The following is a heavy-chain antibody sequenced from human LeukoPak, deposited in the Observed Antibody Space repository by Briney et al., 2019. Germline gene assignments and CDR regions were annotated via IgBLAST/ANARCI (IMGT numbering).Heavy chain of an antibody. CDR2: IYSGGST. CDR3: ARDGGSSSWYFDY. Sequence: GGSLRLSCAASGFTVSSNYMSWVRQAPGKGLEGVSVIYSGGSTYYADSVKGRFTISRDNSKNTLYLQMNSLRAEDTAVYYCARDGGSSSWYFDYWGQGTLVTVSS. V-gene: IGHV3-66*02. CDR1: GFTVSSNY. J-gene: IGHJ4*02. D-gene: IGHD6-13*01.